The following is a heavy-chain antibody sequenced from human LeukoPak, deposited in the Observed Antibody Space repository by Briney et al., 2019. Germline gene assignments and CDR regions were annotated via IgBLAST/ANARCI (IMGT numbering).Heavy chain of an antibody. J-gene: IGHJ6*03. CDR3: ARNSNGWPHYMDV. CDR1: GGSITSSSYY. D-gene: IGHD6-19*01. V-gene: IGHV4-39*01. Sequence: SSETLSLTCTVSGGSITSSSYYWGWIRQPPGKGLEWIGNIYYSGSTYYNPSLKSRVTTSVDTSKNQFSLKLSSVTAADTAVCYCARNSNGWPHYMDVWRKGTTVTVSS. CDR2: IYYSGST.